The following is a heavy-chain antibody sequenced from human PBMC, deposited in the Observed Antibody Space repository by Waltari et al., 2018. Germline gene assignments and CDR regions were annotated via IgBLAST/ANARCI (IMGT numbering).Heavy chain of an antibody. D-gene: IGHD3-22*01. J-gene: IGHJ4*02. Sequence: EVQLVESGGGWVQPGGSLRLSCAASGFTFSRYWMTWVRQAPGKGLEWVANIKQDGSEKYYVDSVKGRFTISRDNAKNSLYLQMNSLRAEDTAVYYCARVSSSGPFDYWGQGTLVTVSS. CDR2: IKQDGSEK. V-gene: IGHV3-7*01. CDR1: GFTFSRYW. CDR3: ARVSSSGPFDY.